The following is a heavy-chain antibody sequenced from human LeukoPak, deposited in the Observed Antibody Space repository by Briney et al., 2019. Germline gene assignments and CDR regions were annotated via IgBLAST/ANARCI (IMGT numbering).Heavy chain of an antibody. V-gene: IGHV3-30-3*01. D-gene: IGHD2-21*01. CDR2: VSYDGSNK. CDR1: GFTFSNYA. Sequence: GGSLRRSCAASGFTFSNYAMHWVRQAPGKGLEWVAVVSYDGSNKYYADSVKGRFTISRDNSKNTLYLQMNSLRPEDTAVYYCASDRRLNGDTSYSSAIDYWGQGTLVTVSS. J-gene: IGHJ4*02. CDR3: ASDRRLNGDTSYSSAIDY.